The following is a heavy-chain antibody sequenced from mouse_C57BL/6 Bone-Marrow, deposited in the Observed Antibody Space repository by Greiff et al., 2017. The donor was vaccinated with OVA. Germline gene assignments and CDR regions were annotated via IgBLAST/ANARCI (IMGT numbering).Heavy chain of an antibody. CDR3: ARRTTVVARDY. J-gene: IGHJ2*01. CDR2: IDPSDSYT. V-gene: IGHV1-50*01. CDR1: GYTFTSYW. Sequence: QVQLKQPGAELVKPGASVKLSCKASGYTFTSYWMQWVKQRPGQGLEWIGEIDPSDSYTNYNQKFKGKATLTVDTSSSTAYMQLSSLTSEDSAVYYCARRTTVVARDYWGQGTTLTVSS. D-gene: IGHD1-1*01.